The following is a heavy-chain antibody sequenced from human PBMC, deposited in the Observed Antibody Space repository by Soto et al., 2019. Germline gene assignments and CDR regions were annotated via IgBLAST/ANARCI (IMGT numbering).Heavy chain of an antibody. Sequence: PGESLKISCKGSGYSFTSYWIGWVRRMPGKGLEWMGIIYPGDTDTRYSPSFQGQVTISANKSTSTEYRQWSSLRASVTAMDYCPTTIVTDYYYYGMDVWGQGTTVTVSS. CDR1: GYSFTSYW. CDR2: IYPGDTDT. CDR3: PTTIVTDYYYYGMDV. D-gene: IGHD3-9*01. J-gene: IGHJ6*02. V-gene: IGHV5-51*01.